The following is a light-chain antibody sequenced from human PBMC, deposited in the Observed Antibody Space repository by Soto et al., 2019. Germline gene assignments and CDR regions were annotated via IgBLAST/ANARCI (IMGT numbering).Light chain of an antibody. Sequence: EIVLTQSPGTLSLSPGERVILSCRASQSVSSNYLAWYQQKPGQAPRLLIYGASSRATGIPDRFSGSGSGTDFTLTIGRLEPEDFAVYYCQQYGSSPPLSFGGGTKVDIK. CDR1: QSVSSNY. V-gene: IGKV3-20*01. CDR3: QQYGSSPPLS. CDR2: GAS. J-gene: IGKJ4*01.